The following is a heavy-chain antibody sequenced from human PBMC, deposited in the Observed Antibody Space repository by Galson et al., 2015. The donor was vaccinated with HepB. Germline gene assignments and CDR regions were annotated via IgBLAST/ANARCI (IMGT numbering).Heavy chain of an antibody. J-gene: IGHJ3*02. Sequence: SLRLSCAASGFTFSSYAMHWVRQAPGKGLEYVSAISSNGGSTYYANSVKGRFTISRDNSKNTLYLQMGSLRAEDMAVYYCTRSLVVNDAFDIWGQGTMVTVSS. V-gene: IGHV3-64*01. CDR1: GFTFSSYA. CDR3: TRSLVVNDAFDI. CDR2: ISSNGGST. D-gene: IGHD2-2*01.